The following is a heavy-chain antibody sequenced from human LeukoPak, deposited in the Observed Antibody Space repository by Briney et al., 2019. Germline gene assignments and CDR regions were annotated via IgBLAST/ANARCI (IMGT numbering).Heavy chain of an antibody. D-gene: IGHD6-19*01. CDR1: GGSISTYY. CDR2: INYRVTT. V-gene: IGHV4-59*01. J-gene: IGHJ6*02. Sequence: SETLSLTCTVSGGSISTYYWSWIRQPPGKGLEYIGYINYRVTTDSNPSLKSRVTISVDTSKNQFSLKLSSVTAADTAVYCCARASSGWDNYYYYGMDVWGQGTTVTVSS. CDR3: ARASSGWDNYYYYGMDV.